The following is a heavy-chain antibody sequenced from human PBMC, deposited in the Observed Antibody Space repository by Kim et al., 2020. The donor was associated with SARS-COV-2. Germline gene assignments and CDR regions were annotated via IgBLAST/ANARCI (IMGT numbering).Heavy chain of an antibody. D-gene: IGHD3-22*01. Sequence: GGSLRLSCAASGFTFGDYAMHWVRQAPGKGLEWVSGISWNSGSIGYADSVKGRFTISRDNAKNSLYLQMNSLRAEDTALYYCAKDMNMIVVAKGGMDVWGQGTTVTVSS. J-gene: IGHJ6*02. V-gene: IGHV3-9*01. CDR3: AKDMNMIVVAKGGMDV. CDR1: GFTFGDYA. CDR2: ISWNSGSI.